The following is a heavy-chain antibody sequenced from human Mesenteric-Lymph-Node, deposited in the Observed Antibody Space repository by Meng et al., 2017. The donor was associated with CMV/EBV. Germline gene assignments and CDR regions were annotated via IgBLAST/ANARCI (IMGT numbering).Heavy chain of an antibody. CDR1: GFTFSSYG. CDR3: LKDYYFDY. J-gene: IGHJ4*02. Sequence: GESLKISCAASGFTFSSYGMHWVRQAPGKGLEWVAFIRYDGSNKYYADSVKGRFTISRDISKNTLYLQMNSLRAEDTAVYYCLKDYYFDYWGQGTLVTVSS. CDR2: IRYDGSNK. V-gene: IGHV3-30*02.